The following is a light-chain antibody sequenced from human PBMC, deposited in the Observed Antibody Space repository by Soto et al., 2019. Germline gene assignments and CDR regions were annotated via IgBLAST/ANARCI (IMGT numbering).Light chain of an antibody. CDR1: QSVNSIY. J-gene: IGKJ5*01. CDR2: GAS. CDR3: QQYGSSLIT. V-gene: IGKV3-20*01. Sequence: EIVMPQSPGTLSLSPGERATLSCRASQSVNSIYLAWYQQRPGQAPRLLIYGASSRPTGIPDRFSGSGSGTDFTLTISRLEPEDFAVYYGQQYGSSLITFGQGTRLEIK.